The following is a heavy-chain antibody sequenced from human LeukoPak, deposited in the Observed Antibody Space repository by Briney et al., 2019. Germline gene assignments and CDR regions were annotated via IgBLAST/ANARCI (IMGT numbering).Heavy chain of an antibody. V-gene: IGHV1-69*04. J-gene: IGHJ5*02. D-gene: IGHD1-14*01. CDR3: ARRTRRSWFDP. CDR2: IIPILGIA. Sequence: GASVKVSCKASGGTFSSYAISWVRQAPGQGLEWMGRIIPILGIANYAQKFQGRVTITADKSTSTAYMELSSLRSEDTAVYYCARRTRRSWFDPWGQGTLVTVSS. CDR1: GGTFSSYA.